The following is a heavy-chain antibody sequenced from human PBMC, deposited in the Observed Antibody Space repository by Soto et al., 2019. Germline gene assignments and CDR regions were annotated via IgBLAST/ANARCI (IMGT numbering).Heavy chain of an antibody. V-gene: IGHV6-1*01. CDR2: TYYRSKWYN. Sequence: SQTLSLTCAISGDSVSSNSAAWNWIRQSPSRGLEWLGRTYYRSKWYNDYAVSVKSRITINPDTSKNQFSLQLNSVTPEDTAVYYCARSRKASCYAWDGCYYYYGMDVWGQGTTVTVSS. J-gene: IGHJ6*02. CDR1: GDSVSSNSAA. D-gene: IGHD2-2*01. CDR3: ARSRKASCYAWDGCYYYYGMDV.